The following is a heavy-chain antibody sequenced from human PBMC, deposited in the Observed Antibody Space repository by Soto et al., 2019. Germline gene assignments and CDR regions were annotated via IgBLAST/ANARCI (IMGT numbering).Heavy chain of an antibody. D-gene: IGHD6-13*01. Sequence: VASLIVCWKCSGDVYTCYCVVWVSQMPGKGLEWMGRIDPSDSYTKYSPSFQGHVTISTDKSISTAYLQWSSLKASDTAMYYCARQWIPAPDAASYYYFGMDVWGQGTTVTVSS. CDR3: ARQWIPAPDAASYYYFGMDV. J-gene: IGHJ6*02. V-gene: IGHV5-10-1*01. CDR1: GDVYTCYC. CDR2: IDPSDSYT.